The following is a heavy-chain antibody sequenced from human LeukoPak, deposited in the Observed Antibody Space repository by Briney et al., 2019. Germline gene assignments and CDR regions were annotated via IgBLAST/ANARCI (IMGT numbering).Heavy chain of an antibody. Sequence: ASVKVSCKASGYTFTSYGISWVRQAPGQGLEWMGWISAYNGNTNYAQKLQGRVTMTTDTSTSTAYMELRSLRSDDTAVYYCARLGHTVLMVYARGPIGGMDVWSQGTTVTVSS. CDR1: GYTFTSYG. CDR2: ISAYNGNT. D-gene: IGHD2-8*01. J-gene: IGHJ6*02. V-gene: IGHV1-18*01. CDR3: ARLGHTVLMVYARGPIGGMDV.